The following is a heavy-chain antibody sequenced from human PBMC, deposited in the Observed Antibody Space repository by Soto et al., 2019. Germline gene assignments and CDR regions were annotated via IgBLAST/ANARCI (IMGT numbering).Heavy chain of an antibody. Sequence: GGSLRLSCAASGFTFSGSAMHWVRQASGKGLEWVGRIRSKANSYATAYAASVKGRFTISRDDSKNTAYLQMNSLKTEDTAVYYWTRPSSGSRNRMDVRGQGTTVTVSS. V-gene: IGHV3-73*01. J-gene: IGHJ6*02. D-gene: IGHD3-10*01. CDR1: GFTFSGSA. CDR2: IRSKANSYAT. CDR3: TRPSSGSRNRMDV.